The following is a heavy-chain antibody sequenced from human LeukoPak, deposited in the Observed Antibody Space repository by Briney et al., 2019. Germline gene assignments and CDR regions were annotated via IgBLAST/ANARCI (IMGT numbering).Heavy chain of an antibody. CDR2: IYYTGST. Sequence: SETLSLTCIVSGGSINNYYWSWIRQPPGKGLEWLGYIYYTGSTNYSPSLKSRVTISADTSKNQFSLKLRSVTAADTAVYFCARHQGHDFYDSSGYYSFEYGGQGTRVTVSS. D-gene: IGHD3-22*01. CDR3: ARHQGHDFYDSSGYYSFEY. J-gene: IGHJ4*02. V-gene: IGHV4-59*08. CDR1: GGSINNYY.